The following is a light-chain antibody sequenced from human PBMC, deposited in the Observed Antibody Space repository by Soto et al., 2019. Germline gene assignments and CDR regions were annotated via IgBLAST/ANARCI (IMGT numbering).Light chain of an antibody. CDR1: SSDVGGYNY. Sequence: QSVLTQPASVSGSPGKSITISCTGTSSDVGGYNYVSWYQQHPGKAPKLMIYDVSNRPSGVSNRFSGSKSGNTASLTISGLQAEDEADYYCSSYTSSSTLGVFGGGTKLTVL. V-gene: IGLV2-14*01. CDR3: SSYTSSSTLGV. J-gene: IGLJ2*01. CDR2: DVS.